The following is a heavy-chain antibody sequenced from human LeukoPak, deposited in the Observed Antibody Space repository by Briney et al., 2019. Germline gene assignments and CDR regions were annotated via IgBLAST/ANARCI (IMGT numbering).Heavy chain of an antibody. D-gene: IGHD6-19*01. CDR2: ISGSGGST. CDR3: AKAVAGTRYYFDY. V-gene: IGHV3-23*01. J-gene: IGHJ4*02. CDR1: GFTFSSHA. Sequence: GGSLRLSCAASGFTFSSHAMSWVRQAPGKGLEWVSAISGSGGSTYYADSVKGRFTISRDNSKNTLYLQMNSLRAEDTAVYYCAKAVAGTRYYFDYWGQGTLVTVSS.